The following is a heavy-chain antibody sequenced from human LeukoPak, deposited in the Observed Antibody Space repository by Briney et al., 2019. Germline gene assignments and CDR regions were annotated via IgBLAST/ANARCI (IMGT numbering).Heavy chain of an antibody. J-gene: IGHJ4*02. CDR2: ISGSGGST. V-gene: IGHV3-23*01. CDR3: AKDCSSTSCYYDY. Sequence: RTGGSLRLSCAASGFTFSGYAMSWVRQAPGKGLEWVSAISGSGGSTYYADSVKGRFTISRDNSKNTLYLQMNSLRAEDTAVYYCAKDCSSTSCYYDYWGQGTLVTVSS. CDR1: GFTFSGYA. D-gene: IGHD2-2*01.